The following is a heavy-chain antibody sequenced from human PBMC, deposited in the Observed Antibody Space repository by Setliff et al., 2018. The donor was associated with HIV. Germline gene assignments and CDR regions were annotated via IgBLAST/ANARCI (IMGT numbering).Heavy chain of an antibody. D-gene: IGHD2-8*02. V-gene: IGHV1-2*04. CDR3: ARGRDLLVLCD. CDR1: GYTFTDYY. J-gene: IGHJ4*02. Sequence: GASVKVSCKASGYTFTDYYMHWVRQAPGQGLEWMGWINPNSGGTNYAQKFQGWVTMTRDTSISTVYMELSRLRSDDTAVYYCARGRDLLVLCDWGQGTLVTVSS. CDR2: INPNSGGT.